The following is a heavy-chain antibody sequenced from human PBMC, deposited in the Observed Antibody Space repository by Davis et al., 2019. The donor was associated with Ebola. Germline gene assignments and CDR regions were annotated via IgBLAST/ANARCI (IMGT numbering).Heavy chain of an antibody. CDR2: ISGSGATT. D-gene: IGHD2/OR15-2a*01. CDR3: AKGGARYFYHYYGMDV. J-gene: IGHJ6*02. CDR1: GFSFRIYW. V-gene: IGHV3-23*01. Sequence: PSETLSLTCAASGFSFRIYWMSWVRQAPGKGLEWVSGISGSGATTYYADSVKGRFTISRDNSKNTLYLQMNSLRADDTALYYCAKGGARYFYHYYGMDVWGQGTTVTVSS.